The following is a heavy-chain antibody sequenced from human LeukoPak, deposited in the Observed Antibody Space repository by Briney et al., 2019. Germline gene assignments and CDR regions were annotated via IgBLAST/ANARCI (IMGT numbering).Heavy chain of an antibody. CDR3: ARGPRYNYGSGSYYSRSFYFDY. V-gene: IGHV3-48*03. CDR2: ISSSGSTI. CDR1: GFTFSSYE. D-gene: IGHD3-10*01. Sequence: GGSLRLSCAASGFTFSSYEMNWVRQAPGKGLEWVSYISSSGSTIYYADSVKGRFTISRDNAKNSLYLQMNSLRAEDTAVYYCARGPRYNYGSGSYYSRSFYFDYWGQGTLVTVSS. J-gene: IGHJ4*02.